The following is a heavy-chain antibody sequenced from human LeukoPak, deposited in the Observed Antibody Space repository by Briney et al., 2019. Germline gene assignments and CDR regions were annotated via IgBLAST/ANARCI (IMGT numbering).Heavy chain of an antibody. Sequence: QSGGSLRLSCAASGFTFSSYAMSWVRQAPGKGLEWVSAISGSGGSTYYADSVRGRFTISRDNSKNTLYLQMNSLRAEDTAVYYCARDPSSGYSYYFDYWGQGTLVTVSS. CDR3: ARDPSSGYSYYFDY. CDR1: GFTFSSYA. CDR2: ISGSGGST. V-gene: IGHV3-23*01. D-gene: IGHD3-22*01. J-gene: IGHJ4*02.